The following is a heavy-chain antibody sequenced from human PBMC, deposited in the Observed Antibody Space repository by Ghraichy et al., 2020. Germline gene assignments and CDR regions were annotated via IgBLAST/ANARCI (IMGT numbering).Heavy chain of an antibody. J-gene: IGHJ4*02. V-gene: IGHV3-74*01. CDR1: GFTFSSYW. D-gene: IGHD3-10*01. Sequence: GESLNISCAASGFTFSSYWMHWVRQAPGKGLVWVSRINSDGSSTSYADSVKGRFTISRDNAKNTLYLQMNSLRAEDTAVYYCASPMVRGVRGLDYWGQGTLVTVSS. CDR2: INSDGSST. CDR3: ASPMVRGVRGLDY.